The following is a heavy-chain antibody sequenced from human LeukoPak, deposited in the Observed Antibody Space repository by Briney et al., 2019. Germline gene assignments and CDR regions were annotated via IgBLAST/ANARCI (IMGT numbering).Heavy chain of an antibody. Sequence: PGGSLRLSCAASGFTFSSYSMNWVRQAPGKGLEWVSSISSSSSYIYYADSVKGRFPISRDNAKNSLYLQMNSLRAEDTAVYYCARDFTDTAMVTNFDYWGQGTLVTVSS. J-gene: IGHJ4*02. V-gene: IGHV3-21*01. CDR3: ARDFTDTAMVTNFDY. CDR2: ISSSSSYI. CDR1: GFTFSSYS. D-gene: IGHD5-18*01.